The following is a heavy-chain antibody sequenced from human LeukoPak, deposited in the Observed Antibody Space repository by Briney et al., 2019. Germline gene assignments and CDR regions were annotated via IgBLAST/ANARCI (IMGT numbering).Heavy chain of an antibody. J-gene: IGHJ5*02. V-gene: IGHV3-30*04. CDR3: ARAKYSSSWFDP. Sequence: GGSLRLSCAASGFTFSSYAMHWVRQAPGKGLEWVAVISYDGSNKYYADSVKGRLTISRDNSKNTLYLQMNSLRAEDTAVYYCARAKYSSSWFDPWGQGTLVTVSS. CDR1: GFTFSSYA. CDR2: ISYDGSNK. D-gene: IGHD6-13*01.